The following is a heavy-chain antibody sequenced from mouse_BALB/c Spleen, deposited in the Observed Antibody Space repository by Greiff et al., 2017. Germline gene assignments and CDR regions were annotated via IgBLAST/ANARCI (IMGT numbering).Heavy chain of an antibody. CDR3: ARQSQVGGTFDY. V-gene: IGHV5-6*01. CDR2: ISSGGSYT. Sequence: EVQLVESGGDLVKPGGSLKLSCAASGFTFSSYGMSWVRQTPDKRLEWVATISSGGSYTYYPDSVKGRFTISRDNAKNTLYLQMSSLKSEDTAMYYCARQSQVGGTFDYWGQGTTLTVSS. J-gene: IGHJ2*01. D-gene: IGHD1-1*02. CDR1: GFTFSSYG.